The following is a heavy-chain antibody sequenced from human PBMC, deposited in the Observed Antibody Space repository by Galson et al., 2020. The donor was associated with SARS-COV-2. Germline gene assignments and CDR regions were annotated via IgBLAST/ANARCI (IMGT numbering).Heavy chain of an antibody. J-gene: IGHJ5*02. Sequence: SETLSLTCTVSGGFISSHYWNWIRLPPGKGLEWIGYIYYSGSTYYNPSLKSRVTISVDTSKNQFSLKLSSVTAADTALYYCARGLQGFGDYNWFDPWGQGTLVTVSS. V-gene: IGHV4-59*11. CDR1: GGFISSHY. CDR2: IYYSGST. CDR3: ARGLQGFGDYNWFDP. D-gene: IGHD3-10*01.